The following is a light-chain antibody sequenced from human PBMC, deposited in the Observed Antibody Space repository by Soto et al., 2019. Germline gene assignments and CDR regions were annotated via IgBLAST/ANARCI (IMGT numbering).Light chain of an antibody. CDR3: SSYTSSSTLYV. Sequence: QSALTQPASVSGSPRQSITISCTGASSDVGSYTYVSWYQQHPGKAPNLMIYEVNNRPSGVSNRFSGSKSGNSASLTISGLQAEDEADYYGSSYTSSSTLYVFGTGTKLTVL. J-gene: IGLJ1*01. CDR1: SSDVGSYTY. V-gene: IGLV2-14*01. CDR2: EVN.